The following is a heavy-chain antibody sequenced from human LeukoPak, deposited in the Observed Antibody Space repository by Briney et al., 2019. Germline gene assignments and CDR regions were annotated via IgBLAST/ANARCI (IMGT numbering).Heavy chain of an antibody. Sequence: GGSLRLSCAASGFTFDDYAMHWVRQAPGKGLEWVSGISWNSGSIGYADSVKGRFTISRDNAKNSLYLQMNSLRAEDTALYYCAKAYYYDILTGLLDYWGQGTLVTVSS. CDR2: ISWNSGSI. D-gene: IGHD3-9*01. CDR1: GFTFDDYA. J-gene: IGHJ4*02. V-gene: IGHV3-9*01. CDR3: AKAYYYDILTGLLDY.